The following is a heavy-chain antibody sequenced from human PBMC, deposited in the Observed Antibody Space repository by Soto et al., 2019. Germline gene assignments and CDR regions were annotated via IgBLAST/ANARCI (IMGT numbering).Heavy chain of an antibody. CDR3: ARARPPSPCYDNGMDV. CDR1: GFTFSSYG. CDR2: IWYDGSNK. J-gene: IGHJ6*02. Sequence: QVQLVESGGGVVQPGRSLRLSCAASGFTFSSYGMHWVRQAPGKGLERVAVIWYDGSNKYYADSVKGRVTISRDNSNNTLHLQMTSLRAEDTAVYYCARARPPSPCYDNGMDVRGQGTTVTVSS. V-gene: IGHV3-33*01.